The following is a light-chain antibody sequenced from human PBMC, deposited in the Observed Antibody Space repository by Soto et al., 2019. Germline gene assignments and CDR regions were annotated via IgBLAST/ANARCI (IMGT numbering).Light chain of an antibody. V-gene: IGKV3-11*01. CDR3: QQHSNWPLT. Sequence: EIVLTQFPATLSFSPGERANHPCRASQSVSSSLAWYQQKPGQAPRLLIYSASNRVTGIPGRFSGSGSGTDFTLTISSLEPEDFAVYYCQQHSNWPLTFGGGTKVDIK. CDR1: QSVSSS. CDR2: SAS. J-gene: IGKJ4*01.